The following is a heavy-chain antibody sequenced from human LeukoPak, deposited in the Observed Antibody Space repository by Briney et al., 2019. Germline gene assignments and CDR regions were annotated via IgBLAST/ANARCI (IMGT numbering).Heavy chain of an antibody. V-gene: IGHV3-7*03. CDR1: GFALSSHW. Sequence: GGSLRLSCAASGFALSSHWMTWVRQVPGRGPEWVANVNRDGSETYYLDSVKGRFTISKDNAKNSLDLQMNSLRAEDTALYHCARNNGMDVWGQGTTVIVSS. CDR3: ARNNGMDV. CDR2: VNRDGSET. J-gene: IGHJ6*02.